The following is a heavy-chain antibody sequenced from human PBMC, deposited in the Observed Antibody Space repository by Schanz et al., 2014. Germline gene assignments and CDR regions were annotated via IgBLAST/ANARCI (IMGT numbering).Heavy chain of an antibody. V-gene: IGHV1-2*06. CDR3: ARGLVRYFAY. Sequence: QVQLVQSGAEVKKPGASVKVSCQASGYTFTGYYMHWVRQAPGQGLEWMGQINPNSGDTIYAQNFQGRVTMTRDTSISTAYMELSRLRSDDTAVYYCARGLVRYFAYWGQGTLVTVSS. CDR2: INPNSGDT. D-gene: IGHD2-8*02. CDR1: GYTFTGYY. J-gene: IGHJ4*02.